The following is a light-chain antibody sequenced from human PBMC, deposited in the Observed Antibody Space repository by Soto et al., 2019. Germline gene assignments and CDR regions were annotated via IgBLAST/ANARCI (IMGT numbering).Light chain of an antibody. CDR1: ETVNSN. J-gene: IGKJ1*01. Sequence: EIVMTQSPATLSVSPGERATLSCRASETVNSNLAWYQQKPGQAPRLLIYTISTRATGIPARFSGSGSGTEFTLTISSLQSEDFGVYYCQQYNKWWTSGQGTKVDIK. CDR3: QQYNKWWT. V-gene: IGKV3-15*01. CDR2: TIS.